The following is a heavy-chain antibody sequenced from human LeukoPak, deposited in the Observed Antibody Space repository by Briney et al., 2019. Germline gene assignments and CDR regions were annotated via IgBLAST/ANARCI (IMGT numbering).Heavy chain of an antibody. CDR2: IYNDGST. CDR3: ARAVIERWQAYYNYGMDV. CDR1: GFTVSSNY. Sequence: GGSLRLSCAASGFTVSSNYMSWVRQAPGKGLEWVSVIYNDGSTYYADSVKGRFTISRDNSKNTLFLQMNSLRAEDTAVYYCARAVIERWQAYYNYGMDVWGQGTTVTVSS. J-gene: IGHJ6*02. D-gene: IGHD5-24*01. V-gene: IGHV3-53*01.